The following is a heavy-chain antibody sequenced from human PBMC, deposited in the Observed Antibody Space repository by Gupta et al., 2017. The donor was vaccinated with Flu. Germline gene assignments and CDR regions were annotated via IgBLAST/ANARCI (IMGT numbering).Heavy chain of an antibody. D-gene: IGHD3-3*01. CDR2: ISSNGGST. V-gene: IGHV3-64*01. CDR3: ARVGYDFWSGPIFDY. CDR1: TFSSYA. J-gene: IGHJ4*02. Sequence: TFSSYAMHWVRQAPGKGLEYVSAISSNGGSTYYANSVKGRFTISRDNSKNTLYLQMGSLRAEDMAVYYCARVGYDFWSGPIFDYWGQGTLVTGSS.